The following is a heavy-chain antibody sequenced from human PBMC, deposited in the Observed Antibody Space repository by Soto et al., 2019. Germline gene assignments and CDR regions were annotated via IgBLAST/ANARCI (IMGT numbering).Heavy chain of an antibody. CDR1: GYTFTTYY. D-gene: IGHD1-26*01. J-gene: IGHJ6*02. CDR2: INPTGGSI. CDR3: ARDRGRGGSYYIYFYGMDV. V-gene: IGHV1-46*01. Sequence: QVQVVQSGAEVKKPGASVKVSCKASGYTFTTYYIHWVRQAPGQGLEWMGVINPTGGSINYDQKFQGRVTTTRDSSTCTVYMELSSLRSEDTAVYYCARDRGRGGSYYIYFYGMDVWGQGTTVTVSS.